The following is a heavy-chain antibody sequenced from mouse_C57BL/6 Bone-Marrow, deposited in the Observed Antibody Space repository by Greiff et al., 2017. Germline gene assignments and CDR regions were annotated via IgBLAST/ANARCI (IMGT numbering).Heavy chain of an antibody. D-gene: IGHD1-1*01. CDR2: IYPGSGST. CDR3: ARGNITTVGNYAMDY. CDR1: GYTFTSYW. V-gene: IGHV1-55*01. J-gene: IGHJ4*01. Sequence: QVHLKQPGAELVKPGASVKMSCKASGYTFTSYWITWVKQRPGQGLEWIGDIYPGSGSTNYNEKFKSKATLTVDTSSSTAYMQLSSLTSEDSAVYYCARGNITTVGNYAMDYWGQGTSVTVSS.